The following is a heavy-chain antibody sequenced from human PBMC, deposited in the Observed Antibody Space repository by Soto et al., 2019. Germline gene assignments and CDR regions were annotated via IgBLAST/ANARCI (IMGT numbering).Heavy chain of an antibody. D-gene: IGHD3-3*01. J-gene: IGHJ4*02. V-gene: IGHV3-30-3*01. CDR2: ISYDGSNK. CDR1: GFTFSSYA. CDR3: ARDPGGTDFAEWTYYFDY. Sequence: QVQLVESGGGVVQPGRSLRLSCAASGFTFSSYAMHWVRQAPGKGLEWVAVISYDGSNKYYADSVKGRFTIYRDNSKNTLYLQTNSLRAEDTAVYYCARDPGGTDFAEWTYYFDYWGQGTLVTVSS.